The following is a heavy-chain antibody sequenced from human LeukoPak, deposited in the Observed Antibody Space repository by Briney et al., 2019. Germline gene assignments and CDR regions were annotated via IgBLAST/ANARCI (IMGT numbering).Heavy chain of an antibody. D-gene: IGHD1-26*01. CDR2: IKQDGSEK. CDR3: ARGWELGYYYYGMDV. V-gene: IGHV3-7*01. Sequence: GGSLRLSCAASGFTFSSYWMSWVRQAPGKGLEWVANIKQDGSEKYYVDSVKGRFTISRDNAKNSLYLQMNSLRAEDTAVYNCARGWELGYYYYGMDVWGQGPTVTVSS. CDR1: GFTFSSYW. J-gene: IGHJ6*02.